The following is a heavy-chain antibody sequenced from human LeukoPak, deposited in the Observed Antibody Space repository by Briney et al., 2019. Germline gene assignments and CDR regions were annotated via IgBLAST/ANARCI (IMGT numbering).Heavy chain of an antibody. Sequence: GASVKVSCNTSGYSFTGYYMHWVRQAPGQGLEWMGWINPHSGDTVYAQNFLGRLTMTRDTSISTAYMELTRLRPDDTAVYYCARGTMNLDYWGQGGLVTVSS. CDR3: ARGTMNLDY. J-gene: IGHJ4*02. D-gene: IGHD3-22*01. CDR1: GYSFTGYY. V-gene: IGHV1-2*02. CDR2: INPHSGDT.